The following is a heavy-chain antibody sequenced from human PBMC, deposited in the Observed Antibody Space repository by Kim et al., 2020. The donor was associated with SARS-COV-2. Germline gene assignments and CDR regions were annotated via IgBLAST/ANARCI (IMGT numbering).Heavy chain of an antibody. CDR2: IDPGDSHT. CDR3: ARGYDFWSGGNWFDP. Sequence: GESLKISCRGSGFSFTTYWINWVRQMPGKGLEWMGRIDPGDSHTNYSPSFQGHVAISADTSISTAYLQWGSLKPSDTAIYSCARGYDFWSGGNWFDPWGQGTLVTVAS. J-gene: IGHJ5*02. CDR1: GFSFTTYW. V-gene: IGHV5-10-1*01. D-gene: IGHD3-3*01.